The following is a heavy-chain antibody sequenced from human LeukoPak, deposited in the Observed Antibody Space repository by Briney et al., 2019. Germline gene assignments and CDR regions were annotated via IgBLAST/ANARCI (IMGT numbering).Heavy chain of an antibody. J-gene: IGHJ4*02. D-gene: IGHD3-10*01. CDR2: IYYSGST. CDR1: GGSISSNSYY. Sequence: PSETLSLTCTVSGGSISSNSYYWGWIRQPPGKGLEWIGSIYYSGSTYYNPSLKSRVTISVDTSKNQFSLKLSSVTAADTAVYYCARCYYGSGSQFDYWGQGTLVTVSS. V-gene: IGHV4-39*07. CDR3: ARCYYGSGSQFDY.